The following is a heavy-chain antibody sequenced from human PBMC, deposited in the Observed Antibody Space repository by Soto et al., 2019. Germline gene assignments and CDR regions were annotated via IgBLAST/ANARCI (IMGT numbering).Heavy chain of an antibody. CDR3: ARPLTTIPFVEWYFDL. CDR2: IYYSGNT. Sequence: PSETLSLTCSASGGTISSSSYYWGWIRQPPGKGLEWIGSIYYSGNTYYNPSLKSRVTISVDTSKNQFSLKLSSVTAADTAVYYCARPLTTIPFVEWYFDLWGRGTLVTVSS. V-gene: IGHV4-39*01. D-gene: IGHD4-17*01. CDR1: GGTISSSSYY. J-gene: IGHJ2*01.